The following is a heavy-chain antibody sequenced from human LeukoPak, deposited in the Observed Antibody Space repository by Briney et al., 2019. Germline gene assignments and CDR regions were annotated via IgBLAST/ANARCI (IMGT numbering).Heavy chain of an antibody. CDR3: ARDSWSGYYDFWSGYYKAYYGMDV. CDR1: GYTFTSYG. V-gene: IGHV1-18*01. D-gene: IGHD3-3*01. J-gene: IGHJ6*02. Sequence: GALVKVSCKASGYTFTSYGISWVRRAPGQGLEWMGWISAYNGNTNYAQKLQGRVTMTTDTSTSTAYMELRSLRSDDTAVYYCARDSWSGYYDFWSGYYKAYYGMDVWGQGTTVTVSS. CDR2: ISAYNGNT.